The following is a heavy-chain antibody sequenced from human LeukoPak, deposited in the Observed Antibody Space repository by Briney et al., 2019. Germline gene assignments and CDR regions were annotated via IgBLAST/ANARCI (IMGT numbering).Heavy chain of an antibody. J-gene: IGHJ4*02. CDR3: AKGVAARPNYSDY. D-gene: IGHD6-6*01. V-gene: IGHV5-51*01. Sequence: GESLKISCKGSGYSFTNYWIGWVRQMPGKGLEWMGIIYPGDSDTRYSPSFQGQVTISAGKSISTAYLQWTSLKASDTAIYYCAKGVAARPNYSDYWGQGTLVTVSS. CDR2: IYPGDSDT. CDR1: GYSFTNYW.